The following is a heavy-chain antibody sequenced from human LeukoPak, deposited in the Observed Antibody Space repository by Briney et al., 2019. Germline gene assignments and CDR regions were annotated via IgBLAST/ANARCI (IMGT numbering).Heavy chain of an antibody. V-gene: IGHV3-74*01. D-gene: IGHD6-19*01. Sequence: GGSLRLSCAASGFTFRRYWMHWVRQAPGKGPVWVSRINTDGSDTIYANSVKGRFTISRDNAKNTLFLQMNSLRAEDTAAYYCARDESVTGPTTFDYWGQGTLVTVSS. CDR3: ARDESVTGPTTFDY. CDR1: GFTFRRYW. J-gene: IGHJ4*02. CDR2: INTDGSDT.